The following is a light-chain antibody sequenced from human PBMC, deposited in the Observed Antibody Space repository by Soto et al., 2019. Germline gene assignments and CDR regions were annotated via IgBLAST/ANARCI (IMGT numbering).Light chain of an antibody. CDR3: HQYDSSPLT. CDR1: QRMSTNY. CDR2: GAS. J-gene: IGKJ4*01. Sequence: EIVLAQSPDTLSLSPGERATLSCRTSQRMSTNYLAWYQQKSGQPPRLLIYGASIRATGIPDRFSGSGSGTDFTITISRLEPEDFSVYYCHQYDSSPLTFGGGAKVEIK. V-gene: IGKV3-20*01.